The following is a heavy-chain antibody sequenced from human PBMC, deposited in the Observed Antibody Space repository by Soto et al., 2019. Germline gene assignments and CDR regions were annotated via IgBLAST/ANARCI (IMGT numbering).Heavy chain of an antibody. V-gene: IGHV5-10-1*01. Sequence: GESLKISCKGSGYSFTIYWISWVRQRPGKGLEWMGRIDPSDSYTNYSPSFQGHVTISADKSISTAYLQWSSLKASDTAMYYCARKGIAAAGTSDNWFDPWGQGTLVTVS. D-gene: IGHD6-13*01. CDR1: GYSFTIYW. J-gene: IGHJ5*02. CDR3: ARKGIAAAGTSDNWFDP. CDR2: IDPSDSYT.